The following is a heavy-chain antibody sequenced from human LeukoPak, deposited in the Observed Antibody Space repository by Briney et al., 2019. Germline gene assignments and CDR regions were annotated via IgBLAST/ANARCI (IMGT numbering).Heavy chain of an antibody. CDR2: ISHSGST. Sequence: PSETLSLTCAVYGGSFSGYYWSWIRQPPGKGLEWIGEISHSGSTNYNPSLKSRVTISVDTSKNQFSLKLSSVTAADTAVYYCARGGIAARRYFDYWGQGTLVTVSS. CDR3: ARGGIAARRYFDY. D-gene: IGHD6-6*01. J-gene: IGHJ4*02. V-gene: IGHV4-34*01. CDR1: GGSFSGYY.